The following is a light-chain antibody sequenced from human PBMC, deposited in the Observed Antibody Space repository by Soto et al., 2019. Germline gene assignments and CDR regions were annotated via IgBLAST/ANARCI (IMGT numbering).Light chain of an antibody. CDR2: VVN. CDR1: SSDVGGYNY. V-gene: IGLV2-11*01. Sequence: QSVLTQPRSVSGSPGQSVTISCTGTSSDVGGYNYVSWYQQHPGKAPKLMIYVVNKRPSGVPDRFSGSKSGNTASLTISGLQAEDEADYYCCSYAGSYTLVFGTGTKVTVL. J-gene: IGLJ1*01. CDR3: CSYAGSYTLV.